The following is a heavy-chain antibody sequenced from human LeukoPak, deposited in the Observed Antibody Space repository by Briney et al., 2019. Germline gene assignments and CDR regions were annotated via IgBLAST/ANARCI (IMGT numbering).Heavy chain of an antibody. CDR3: AKDRDRWGATTGDY. D-gene: IGHD1-26*01. CDR2: MSYDGSNK. V-gene: IGHV3-30*18. CDR1: GFTFSTYV. J-gene: IGHJ4*02. Sequence: PGGSLRLSCATSGFTFSTYVMHWVRQAPGKGLEWVAVMSYDGSNKYYADSVKGRFTISRDNSKNTVYLQMNSLRAEDTAVYYCAKDRDRWGATTGDYWGQGTLVTVSS.